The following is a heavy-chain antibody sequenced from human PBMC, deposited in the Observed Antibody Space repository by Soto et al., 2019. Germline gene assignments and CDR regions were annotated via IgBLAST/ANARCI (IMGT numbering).Heavy chain of an antibody. CDR2: IIPMFGTA. CDR3: ARSIVGGRWFDP. V-gene: IGHV1-69*06. CDR1: GVNF. J-gene: IGHJ5*02. Sequence: SVKVSCKASGVNFSWVRQAPGQGLEWMGSIIPMFGTANYAQKFQGRVTITADKSTSTAYMELSSLRYEDTAVYYCARSIVGGRWFDPWGQGAQVTVSS. D-gene: IGHD2-21*01.